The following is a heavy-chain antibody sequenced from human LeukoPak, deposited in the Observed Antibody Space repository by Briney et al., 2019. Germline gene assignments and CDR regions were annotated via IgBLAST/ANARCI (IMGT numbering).Heavy chain of an antibody. J-gene: IGHJ3*02. V-gene: IGHV4-34*01. Sequence: SETLSLTCAVYGGSFSGYYWSWIRQPPGKGLEWIGEINHSGSTNYNPSLKSRVTISVDTSKNQFSLKLSSVTAADTAVYYCARGGYPDAFDIWGQGTMVTVSS. D-gene: IGHD3-16*02. CDR3: ARGGYPDAFDI. CDR1: GGSFSGYY. CDR2: INHSGST.